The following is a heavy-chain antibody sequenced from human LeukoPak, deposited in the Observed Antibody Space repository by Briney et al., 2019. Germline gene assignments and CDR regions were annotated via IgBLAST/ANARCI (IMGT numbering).Heavy chain of an antibody. CDR3: ARDIYDYVWGSYLTDAFDI. Sequence: GASVKVSCKASGYTFTGYYMHWVRQAPGQGLEWMGRINPNSGGTNYAQKFQGRVTMTRDTSISTAYMELSRLRSDDTAVYYCARDIYDYVWGSYLTDAFDIWGQGTMVTVSS. D-gene: IGHD3-16*02. CDR2: INPNSGGT. V-gene: IGHV1-2*06. CDR1: GYTFTGYY. J-gene: IGHJ3*02.